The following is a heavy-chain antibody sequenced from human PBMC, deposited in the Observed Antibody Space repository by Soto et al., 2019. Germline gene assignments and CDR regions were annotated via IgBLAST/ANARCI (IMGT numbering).Heavy chain of an antibody. V-gene: IGHV4-34*01. D-gene: IGHD3-3*01. CDR1: GGSFSGYY. CDR2: INHSGST. CDR3: ARGRYYDFWSGYWTNYYGMDV. J-gene: IGHJ6*02. Sequence: SESLSLTCAVYGGSFSGYYWSWIRQPPGKGLEWIGEINHSGSTNYNPSLKSRVTISVDTSKNQFSLKLSSVTAADTAVYYCARGRYYDFWSGYWTNYYGMDVWGQGTTVTVSS.